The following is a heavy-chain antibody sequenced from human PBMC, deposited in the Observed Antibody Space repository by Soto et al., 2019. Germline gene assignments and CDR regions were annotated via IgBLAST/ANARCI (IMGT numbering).Heavy chain of an antibody. CDR2: IFYSGST. CDR1: GGIIRSSTYH. D-gene: IGHD3-10*01. CDR3: ARLRDYNRSGSWFDY. V-gene: IGHV4-39*01. J-gene: IGHJ4*02. Sequence: TVSGGIIRSSTYHLCWLRQPPGKGLEWIGSIFYSGSTYYSPSLKSRVTISRDTSKNQFSLKLSSVTAADTAVYYCARLRDYNRSGSWFDYWGQVTLVTVS.